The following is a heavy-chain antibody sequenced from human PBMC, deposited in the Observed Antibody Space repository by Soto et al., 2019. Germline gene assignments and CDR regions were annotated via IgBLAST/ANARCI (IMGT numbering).Heavy chain of an antibody. CDR2: ISYDGSNK. CDR3: AKEESAARLDY. Sequence: QVQLVESGGGVVQPGRSLRLSCAASGFTFSSYGMHWVRQAPGKGLEWVAVISYDGSNKYYADSVKGRFTISRDNSKNTPYLQMNSLRAEDTAVYYCAKEESAARLDYWGQGTLVTVSS. CDR1: GFTFSSYG. D-gene: IGHD6-6*01. J-gene: IGHJ4*02. V-gene: IGHV3-30*18.